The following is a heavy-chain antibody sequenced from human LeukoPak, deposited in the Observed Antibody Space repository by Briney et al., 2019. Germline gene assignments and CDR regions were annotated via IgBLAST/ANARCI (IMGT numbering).Heavy chain of an antibody. J-gene: IGHJ5*02. CDR3: ARRDSSGYYSWFHP. D-gene: IGHD3-22*01. CDR1: GGSIRTYY. CDR2: VYYSGST. Sequence: PSGTLSLTCAVSGGSIRTYYWSWIRQPPRKGLEWIGYVYYSGSTNYNPSLKSRVTISVDTSKNQFSLKLSSVTAADTAVYYCARRDSSGYYSWFHPWGQGTLVTVSS. V-gene: IGHV4-59*08.